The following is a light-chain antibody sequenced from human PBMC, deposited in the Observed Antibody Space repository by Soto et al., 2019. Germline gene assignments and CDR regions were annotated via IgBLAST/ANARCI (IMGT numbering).Light chain of an antibody. Sequence: QPVLTQSPSASASLGASVKLTCTLSSGHSSYVIVWHQQQPEKGTRFLMKLNTDGSHNKGDGIPVRFSGSSSGAERYLTISSLQSEDESYYCCQTWDTGIRVFGGGTKLTVL. CDR3: QTWDTGIRV. V-gene: IGLV4-69*01. J-gene: IGLJ3*02. CDR1: SGHSSYV. CDR2: LNTDGSH.